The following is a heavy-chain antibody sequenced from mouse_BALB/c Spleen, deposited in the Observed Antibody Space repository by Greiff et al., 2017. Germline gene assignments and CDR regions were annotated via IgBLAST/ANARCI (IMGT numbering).Heavy chain of an antibody. Sequence: ESGPGLVAPSQSLSITCTVSGFSLTGYGVNWVRQPPGKGLEWLGMIWGDGSTDYNSALKSRLSISKDNSKSQVFLKMNSLQTDDTARYYCARYDGYFSYAMDYWGQGTSVTVSS. CDR1: GFSLTGYG. CDR2: IWGDGST. V-gene: IGHV2-6-7*01. CDR3: ARYDGYFSYAMDY. J-gene: IGHJ4*01. D-gene: IGHD2-3*01.